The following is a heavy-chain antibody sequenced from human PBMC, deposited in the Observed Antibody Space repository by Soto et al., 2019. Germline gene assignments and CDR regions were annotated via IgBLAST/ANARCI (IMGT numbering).Heavy chain of an antibody. CDR1: GFPFDDYA. V-gene: IGHV3-9*01. CDR2: ISWNSGSI. D-gene: IGHD2-15*01. CDR3: AKDLVVAATRYFYGMDV. Sequence: GGSLRLSCAASGFPFDDYAMHWVRQAPGKGLVWVSGISWNSGSIGYADSVKGRFTISRDNAKNSLYLQMNSLRAEDTALYYCAKDLVVAATRYFYGMDVWGQGTTVTVSS. J-gene: IGHJ6*02.